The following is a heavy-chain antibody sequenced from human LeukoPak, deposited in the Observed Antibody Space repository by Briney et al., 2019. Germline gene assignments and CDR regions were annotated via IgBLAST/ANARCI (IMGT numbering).Heavy chain of an antibody. Sequence: SETLSLTCTVSGGSISSSSYYWGWLRQPPGKGLEWIGSIYYSGSTYYNPSLKSRVTISVDTSKNQFSLKLSSVTAADTAVYYCARLNVDTAMVDYWGQGTLVTVSS. CDR3: ARLNVDTAMVDY. CDR1: GGSISSSSYY. V-gene: IGHV4-39*01. D-gene: IGHD5-18*01. CDR2: IYYSGST. J-gene: IGHJ4*02.